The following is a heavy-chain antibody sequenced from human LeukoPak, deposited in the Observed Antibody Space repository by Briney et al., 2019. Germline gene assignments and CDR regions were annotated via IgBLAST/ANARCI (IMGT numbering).Heavy chain of an antibody. D-gene: IGHD4-11*01. J-gene: IGHJ4*02. Sequence: ASVKVSCKASGYTFTSYGISWVRQAPGQGLEWMGWISAYNGNTNYAQKLQGRVTITRDTSASTAYMELSSLRSEDTAVYYCATGPYSNYVVDYWGQGTLVTVSS. CDR2: ISAYNGNT. CDR1: GYTFTSYG. CDR3: ATGPYSNYVVDY. V-gene: IGHV1-18*01.